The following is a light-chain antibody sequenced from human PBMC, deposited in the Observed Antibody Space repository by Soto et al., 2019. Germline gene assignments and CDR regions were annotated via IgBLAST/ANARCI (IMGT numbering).Light chain of an antibody. Sequence: DIQMTQSPSSLSASVGDRVAITCRASQSISSYLNWYQQKPGKAPKLLIYAASGLQSGVPSRFSGSVSGTDFTLTISRLQPEDFATYYCQQSYSTPLTFGGGTKVEIK. V-gene: IGKV1-39*01. CDR2: AAS. CDR3: QQSYSTPLT. CDR1: QSISSY. J-gene: IGKJ4*01.